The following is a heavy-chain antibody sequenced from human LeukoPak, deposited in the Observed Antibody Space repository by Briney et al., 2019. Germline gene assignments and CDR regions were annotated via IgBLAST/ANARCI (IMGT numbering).Heavy chain of an antibody. CDR1: GFTFRSYW. CDR3: ASFQVAPEGY. V-gene: IGHV3-74*03. J-gene: IGHJ4*02. D-gene: IGHD5-12*01. CDR2: VNTDGSST. Sequence: GGSLRLSCAASGFTFRSYWMHCVPHAPEKGLVWVSRVNTDGSSTTNAYSVKGRFTISRDNAKNTLYLQMNSLRVEDTAVYYGASFQVAPEGYWGQGTLVTVSS.